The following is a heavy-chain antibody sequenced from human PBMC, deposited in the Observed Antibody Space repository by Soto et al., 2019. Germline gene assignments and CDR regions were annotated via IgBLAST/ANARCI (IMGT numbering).Heavy chain of an antibody. CDR1: GFTFSSYS. D-gene: IGHD3-16*02. CDR2: ISSSSSYI. CDR3: ASSLDLYDCVWGSYRRQDY. Sequence: GGSLRLSCAASGFTFSSYSMNWVRQAPGKGLEWVSSISSSSSYIYYADSVKGRFTISRDNAKNSLYLQMNSLRAEDTAVYYCASSLDLYDCVWGSYRRQDYWGQGTLVTVSS. J-gene: IGHJ4*02. V-gene: IGHV3-21*01.